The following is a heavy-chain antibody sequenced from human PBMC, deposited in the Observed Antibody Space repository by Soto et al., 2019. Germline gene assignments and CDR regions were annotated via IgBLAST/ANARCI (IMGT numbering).Heavy chain of an antibody. J-gene: IGHJ1*01. Sequence: EVQLVESGGGLVQRGGSLRLSCAAAGFIFTSYSMVWVRQAPVKGLEWVSSISSRSDSIYYADSVKGRFTISRDNAQNSLYLQMNSLTSEDTAVYYCARDRSADRFVQYFQHWGPGTLVTVSS. CDR1: GFIFTSYS. D-gene: IGHD6-19*01. V-gene: IGHV3-21*01. CDR2: ISSRSDSI. CDR3: ARDRSADRFVQYFQH.